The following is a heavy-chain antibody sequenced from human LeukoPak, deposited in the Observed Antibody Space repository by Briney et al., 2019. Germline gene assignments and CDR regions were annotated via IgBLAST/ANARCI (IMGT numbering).Heavy chain of an antibody. CDR1: GYDFSSYG. D-gene: IGHD4-23*01. CDR2: ISVYNGKT. Sequence: ASVKVSCKASGYDFSSYGISWVRHAPGQGLRWMGWISVYNGKTNYGPLQGRVTMTTDTSTGTAYMELRNLKAEDTAMYYCARHMTTVVTSLDYWGQGTLVTVSS. J-gene: IGHJ4*02. CDR3: ARHMTTVVTSLDY. V-gene: IGHV1-18*01.